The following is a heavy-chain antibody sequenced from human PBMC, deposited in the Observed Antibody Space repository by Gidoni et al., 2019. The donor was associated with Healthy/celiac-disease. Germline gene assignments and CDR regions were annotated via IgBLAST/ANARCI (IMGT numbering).Heavy chain of an antibody. J-gene: IGHJ4*02. CDR3: ARDHYYDSSGYYYSDFDY. D-gene: IGHD3-22*01. Sequence: QVQLQQWVAGLLKPSETLSLPCAVYGGSFSGYYWSWIRQPPGKGLEWIGEINHSGSTNYNPSLKSRVTISVDTSKNQFSLKLSSVTAADTAVYYCARDHYYDSSGYYYSDFDYWGQGTLVTVSS. CDR2: INHSGST. CDR1: GGSFSGYY. V-gene: IGHV4-34*01.